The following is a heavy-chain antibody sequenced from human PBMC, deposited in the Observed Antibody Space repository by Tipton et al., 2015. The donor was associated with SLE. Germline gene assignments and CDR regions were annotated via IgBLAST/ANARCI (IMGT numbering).Heavy chain of an antibody. V-gene: IGHV4-30-2*01. Sequence: TLSLTCAVSGGSIRGGGLSWSWIRQPPGKGLEWIGYIYHGGSYIYNPSLRSRVTMSVDESRNEFSLDLISVTAADTALYFCASCRDDPHQVREEKVDFWGRGILVTVSS. CDR1: GGSIRGGGLS. CDR2: IYHGGSY. J-gene: IGHJ4*02. D-gene: IGHD2-2*01. CDR3: ASCRDDPHQVREEKVDF.